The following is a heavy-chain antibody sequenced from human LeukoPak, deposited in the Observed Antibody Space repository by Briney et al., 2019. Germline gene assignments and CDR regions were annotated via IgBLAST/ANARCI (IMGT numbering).Heavy chain of an antibody. CDR1: GGSMRSGGYY. D-gene: IGHD3-22*01. V-gene: IGHV4-31*03. Sequence: SETLSLTCTVSGGSMRSGGYYWSWGRQHRGRGLEWIVYIYYSGSTYYNPSLKSRVTISVDTSKNQFSLKLSSVTAADTAVYYCARIPYYYDSSQYYFDYWGQGTLVTVSS. CDR3: ARIPYYYDSSQYYFDY. J-gene: IGHJ4*02. CDR2: IYYSGST.